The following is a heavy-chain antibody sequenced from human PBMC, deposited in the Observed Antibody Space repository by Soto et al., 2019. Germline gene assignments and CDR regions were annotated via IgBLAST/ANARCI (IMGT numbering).Heavy chain of an antibody. CDR3: AHRGIVATNDAFDI. V-gene: IGHV2-5*02. CDR2: IYWDDDK. Sequence: QITLKESGPTLVKPTQTLTLTCTFSGFSLSTSGVGVGWIRQPPGKALEWLALIYWDDDKRYSPSLKSRLTITKDTSKNQVVLTMTNMDPVDTVTYYCAHRGIVATNDAFDIWGQGTMVTVSS. CDR1: GFSLSTSGVG. J-gene: IGHJ3*02. D-gene: IGHD5-12*01.